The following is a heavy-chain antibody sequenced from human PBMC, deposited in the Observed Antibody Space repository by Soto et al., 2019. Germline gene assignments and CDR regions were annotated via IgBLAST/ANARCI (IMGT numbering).Heavy chain of an antibody. CDR2: ISSTTNYI. CDR1: GFIFTRYS. Sequence: GWYLRLSCAASGFIFTRYSMKWVRQAPGKGLEWVSSISSTTNYIYYGDSMKGRFTISRDNAKNSLYLEMNSLRAEVTAVYYCARESEDLTSKFDDWGQGNRVTVSS. J-gene: IGHJ4*02. CDR3: ARESEDLTSKFDD. V-gene: IGHV3-21*06.